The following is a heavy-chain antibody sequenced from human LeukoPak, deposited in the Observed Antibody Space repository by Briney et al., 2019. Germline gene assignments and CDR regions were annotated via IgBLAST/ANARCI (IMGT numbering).Heavy chain of an antibody. CDR1: GGSISSSSYY. J-gene: IGHJ4*02. Sequence: SETLSLTCTVSGGSISSSSYYWGWIRQPPGKGLEWIGSIYYSGSTYYNPSLKSRVTISVDTSKNQFSLKLSSVTAADTAVYYCARLQHGYNFDYWGQGTLVTVSS. CDR2: IYYSGST. CDR3: ARLQHGYNFDY. V-gene: IGHV4-39*07. D-gene: IGHD5-24*01.